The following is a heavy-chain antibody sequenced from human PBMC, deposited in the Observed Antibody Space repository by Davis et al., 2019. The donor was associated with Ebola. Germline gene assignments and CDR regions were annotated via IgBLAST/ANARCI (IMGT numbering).Heavy chain of an antibody. CDR3: AKDLTYSSGSH. D-gene: IGHD6-19*01. Sequence: PGGSLRLSCAASGFTFSSYAMHWVRQAPGKGLEWVAVISYDGSNKYYADSVKGRFTISRDNSKNTLYLQMNSLRAEDTAVYYCAKDLTYSSGSHWGQGTLVTVSS. J-gene: IGHJ1*01. V-gene: IGHV3-30*04. CDR1: GFTFSSYA. CDR2: ISYDGSNK.